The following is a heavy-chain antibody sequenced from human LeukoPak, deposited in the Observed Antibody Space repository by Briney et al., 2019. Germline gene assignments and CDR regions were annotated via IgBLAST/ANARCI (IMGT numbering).Heavy chain of an antibody. CDR2: ISYDGSNK. Sequence: GGSLRLSCAASGFTFISYGIHWVRQAPGKELEWVAVISYDGSNKYYTDSVKGRFTISRDNSKNTLFLQMNSVRDEDKAVYYCAKEWLLYKSEAFDIWGQGTMVTVSS. D-gene: IGHD5-24*01. CDR3: AKEWLLYKSEAFDI. V-gene: IGHV3-30*18. CDR1: GFTFISYG. J-gene: IGHJ3*02.